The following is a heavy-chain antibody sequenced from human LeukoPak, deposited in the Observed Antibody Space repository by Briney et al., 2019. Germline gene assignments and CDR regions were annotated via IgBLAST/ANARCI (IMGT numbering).Heavy chain of an antibody. V-gene: IGHV3-7*01. D-gene: IGHD3-22*01. CDR3: ARDSSGYQ. CDR1: GFTFSTYW. J-gene: IGHJ4*02. CDR2: IKEDGSEK. Sequence: PGGSLRLSCAASGFTFSTYWMSWVRQAPGKGLEWVANIKEDGSEKYYGDSVKGRFTVSRDNAKNSLYLQMNSLRAEDTAVYYCARDSSGYQWGQGTLVTVSS.